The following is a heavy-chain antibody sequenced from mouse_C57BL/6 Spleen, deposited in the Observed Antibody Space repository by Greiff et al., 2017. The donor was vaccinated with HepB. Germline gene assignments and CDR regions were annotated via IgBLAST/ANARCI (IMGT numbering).Heavy chain of an antibody. V-gene: IGHV1-82*01. J-gene: IGHJ4*01. Sequence: VQGVESGPELVKPGASVKISCKASGYAFSSSWMNWVKQRPGKGLEWIGRIYPGDGDTNYNGKFKGKATLTADKSSSTAYMQLSSLTSEDSAVYFCASGGIYYDYGYAMDYWGQGTSVTVSS. CDR2: IYPGDGDT. CDR1: GYAFSSSW. D-gene: IGHD2-4*01. CDR3: ASGGIYYDYGYAMDY.